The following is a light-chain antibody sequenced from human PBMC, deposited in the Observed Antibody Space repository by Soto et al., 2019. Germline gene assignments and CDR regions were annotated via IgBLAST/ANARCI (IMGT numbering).Light chain of an antibody. CDR3: QQYGSSRFVT. CDR1: QSVSSSY. V-gene: IGKV3-20*01. CDR2: GAS. J-gene: IGKJ2*01. Sequence: EIVLTQSPGTLSLSPGERATLSCRASQSVSSSYLAWYQQKPGQAPRRLIYGASSRATGIPDRFSGSGSGTDFTLTISRLEPEDFAVYYCQQYGSSRFVTFGQGTKLEIK.